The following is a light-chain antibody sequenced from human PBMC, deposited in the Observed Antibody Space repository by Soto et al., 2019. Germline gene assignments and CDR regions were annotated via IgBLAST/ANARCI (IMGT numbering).Light chain of an antibody. Sequence: QSALTQPPSASGSPGQSVTISCTGTSSDVGGLNYVSWYQHHPGKAPKLMIYEVSKRPSGVPDRFSGSKSGNTASLTVSGLQAEDEADYYCSSYAGSNKGVFGGGTKLTVL. CDR2: EVS. V-gene: IGLV2-8*01. CDR1: SSDVGGLNY. CDR3: SSYAGSNKGV. J-gene: IGLJ2*01.